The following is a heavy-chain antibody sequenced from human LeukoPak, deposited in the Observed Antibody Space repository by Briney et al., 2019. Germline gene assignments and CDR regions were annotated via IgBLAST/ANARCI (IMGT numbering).Heavy chain of an antibody. V-gene: IGHV4-39*01. J-gene: IGHJ4*02. CDR2: FSYSGNT. Sequence: SETLSLTCSVSGGSISSSSYYWGWIRQPPGKGLEWIGSFSYSGNTYYNPSLKSRVTISVDTSKNEFSLKLRSVTAADTAVYYCARTAGVAVAGSRQYFDYWGQGTLVTVSS. D-gene: IGHD6-19*01. CDR1: GGSISSSSYY. CDR3: ARTAGVAVAGSRQYFDY.